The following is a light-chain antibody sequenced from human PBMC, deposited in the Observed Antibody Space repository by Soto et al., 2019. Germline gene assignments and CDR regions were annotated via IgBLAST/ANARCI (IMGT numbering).Light chain of an antibody. J-gene: IGKJ4*01. CDR1: QGFSTW. CDR3: QQANSFPRT. V-gene: IGKV1-12*01. CDR2: SAS. Sequence: DIQMTQSPSSVSASVGDRVTITCRASQGFSTWLAWYRRKPGRAPELLIYSASSLHSGVPSRFSGSGSWTDFTLTISSLQPEDCATYYCQQANSFPRTFGGGTEVEIK.